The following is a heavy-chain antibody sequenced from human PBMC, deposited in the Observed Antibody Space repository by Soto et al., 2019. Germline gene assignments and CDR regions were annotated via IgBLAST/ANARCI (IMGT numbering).Heavy chain of an antibody. CDR1: GYTFTSYG. CDR2: ISTSKGDT. Sequence: QVQMVQSGPEVKKPGASVKVSCKTSGYTFTSYGVAWVRQAPGQGLEWMGWISTSKGDTTYAQKFQGRVTMTTDTSTSRAYMELRSLTSDDTAVYYCAARSPAFDFWGQGTLVTVSS. V-gene: IGHV1-18*01. CDR3: AARSPAFDF. J-gene: IGHJ4*02.